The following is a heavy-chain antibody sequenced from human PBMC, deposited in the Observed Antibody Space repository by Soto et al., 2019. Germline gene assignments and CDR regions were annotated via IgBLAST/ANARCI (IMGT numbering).Heavy chain of an antibody. D-gene: IGHD3-3*01. CDR3: SRDDYDFWSGYYPANWFDP. Sequence: ASVKVSCKASGYTFTSYGISWVRQAPEQGLEWMGWISAYNGNTNYAQKLQGRVTMTTDTSTSTAYMELRSLRSDDTAVYYCSRDDYDFWSGYYPANWFDPWGQGTLVTVSS. CDR2: ISAYNGNT. CDR1: GYTFTSYG. V-gene: IGHV1-18*01. J-gene: IGHJ5*02.